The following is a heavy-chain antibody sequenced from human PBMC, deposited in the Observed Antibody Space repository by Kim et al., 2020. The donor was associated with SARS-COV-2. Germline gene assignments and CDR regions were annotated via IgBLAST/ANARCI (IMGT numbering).Heavy chain of an antibody. D-gene: IGHD2-15*01. V-gene: IGHV3-21*01. Sequence: GGSLRLSCAASGFTFSSYSMNWVRQAPGKGLEWVSSISSSSSYIYYADSVKGRFTISRDNAKNSLYLQMNSLRAEDTAVYYCASLGSLRVVAASEDWFDPGGQGPLLTVST. CDR3: ASLGSLRVVAASEDWFDP. CDR2: ISSSSSYI. CDR1: GFTFSSYS. J-gene: IGHJ5*02.